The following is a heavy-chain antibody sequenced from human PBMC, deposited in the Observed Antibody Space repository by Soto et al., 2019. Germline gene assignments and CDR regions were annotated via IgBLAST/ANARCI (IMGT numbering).Heavy chain of an antibody. J-gene: IGHJ4*02. CDR3: ARESEDLTSNFDY. CDR1: GFTFTSYS. V-gene: IGHV3-21*06. Sequence: GGTLRLSCAASGFTFTSYSLNWVRQAPGKGLEWVSTISSTTNYIYYGDSMKGRFTISRDNAKNSLYLEMNSLRAEDTAVYYCARESEDLTSNFDYWGQGTLVTVSS. CDR2: ISSTTNYI.